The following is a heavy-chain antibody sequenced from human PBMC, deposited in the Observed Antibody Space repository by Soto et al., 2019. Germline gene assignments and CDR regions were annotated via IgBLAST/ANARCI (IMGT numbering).Heavy chain of an antibody. Sequence: PSETLSLTCTVSGGSISSGGYYWSWIRQPPGKGLEWIGYIYYSGSTYYNPSLKSRVTISVDTSKNQFSLKLSSVTAADTAVYYCARGSRYYNSSGYSGYFQRWGQGTMVTVSS. V-gene: IGHV4-31*03. J-gene: IGHJ1*01. CDR2: IYYSGST. CDR1: GGSISSGGYY. CDR3: ARGSRYYNSSGYSGYFQR. D-gene: IGHD3-22*01.